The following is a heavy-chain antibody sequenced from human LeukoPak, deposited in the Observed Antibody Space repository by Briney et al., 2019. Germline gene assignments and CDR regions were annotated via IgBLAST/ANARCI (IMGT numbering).Heavy chain of an antibody. CDR2: ISSSSAYI. D-gene: IGHD2-15*01. J-gene: IGHJ6*02. V-gene: IGHV3-21*01. Sequence: GGSLRLSCAASEFTFSSYNMNWVRQAPGKGLEWVSSISSSSAYIYYADSVKGRFTISRDNAKNSLYLQMNSLRAEDTAVYYCARELQLPGYYYGMDVWGQGTTVTVSS. CDR3: ARELQLPGYYYGMDV. CDR1: EFTFSSYN.